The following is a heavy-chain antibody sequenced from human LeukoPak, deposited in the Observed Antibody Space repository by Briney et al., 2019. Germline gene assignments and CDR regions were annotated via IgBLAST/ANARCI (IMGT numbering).Heavy chain of an antibody. Sequence: SVKVSCKASGGTFSSYAICWVRQAPGQGLEWMGRIITILGIANYAQKFQGRVTITADKSTSTAYMELSSLRSEETAVYYCARDTRITFYGMDVWGQGTTVTVSS. CDR3: ARDTRITFYGMDV. V-gene: IGHV1-69*04. CDR2: IITILGIA. J-gene: IGHJ6*02. D-gene: IGHD3-10*01. CDR1: GGTFSSYA.